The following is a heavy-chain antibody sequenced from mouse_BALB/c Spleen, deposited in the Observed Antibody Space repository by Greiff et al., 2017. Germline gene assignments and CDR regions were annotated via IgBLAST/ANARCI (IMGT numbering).Heavy chain of an antibody. CDR3: ARGITTVVAIYYAMDY. CDR2: ISTYNGNT. D-gene: IGHD1-1*01. CDR1: GYTFTDYA. J-gene: IGHJ4*01. V-gene: IGHV1-67*01. Sequence: QVQLKESGPEVVRPGVSVKISCKGSGYTFTDYAMHWVKQSHAKSLEWIGVISTYNGNTNYNQKFKGKATMTVDKSSSTAYMELARLTSEDSAIYYCARGITTVVAIYYAMDYWGQGTSVTVSS.